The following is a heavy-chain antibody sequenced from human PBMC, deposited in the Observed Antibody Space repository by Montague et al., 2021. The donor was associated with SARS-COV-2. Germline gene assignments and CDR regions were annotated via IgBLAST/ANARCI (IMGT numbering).Heavy chain of an antibody. V-gene: IGHV4-59*01. J-gene: IGHJ6*03. Sequence: SETLSLTCAVYGGSFSGYYWSWIRQPPGKGLEWIGYIYYSGSTNYNPSLKSRVTISVDTSKNQFSLKLSSVTAADTAVYYCAGTYYDFWSGFIHYYYYMDVWAKGPRSPSP. CDR1: GGSFSGYY. CDR2: IYYSGST. D-gene: IGHD3-3*01. CDR3: AGTYYDFWSGFIHYYYYMDV.